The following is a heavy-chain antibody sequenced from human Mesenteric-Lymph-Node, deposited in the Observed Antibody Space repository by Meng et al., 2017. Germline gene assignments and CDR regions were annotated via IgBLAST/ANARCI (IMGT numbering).Heavy chain of an antibody. CDR3: ARDAVGATRFYFDY. V-gene: IGHV3-7*01. CDR2: IKHDGSEN. D-gene: IGHD1-26*01. CDR1: GFPFNNYW. Sequence: GESLKISCVASGFPFNNYWMSWVRQAPGKGLEWVALIKHDGSENYYLDSVKGRFTISRDNAKNSLYLQMNSLRAEDTAVYYCARDAVGATRFYFDYWGQGTLVTVS. J-gene: IGHJ4*02.